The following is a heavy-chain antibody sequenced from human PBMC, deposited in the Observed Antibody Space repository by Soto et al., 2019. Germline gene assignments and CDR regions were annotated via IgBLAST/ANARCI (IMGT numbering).Heavy chain of an antibody. D-gene: IGHD6-6*01. CDR1: GGAFSSYT. J-gene: IGHJ4*02. Sequence: SVKVSCKASGGAFSSYTISWVRQAPGQGLEWMGRIIPILGSTSYAQKFQGRVTMTRDTSTSTVYMELSSLRSEDTAVYYCARDKQLVDYWGQGTLVTVSS. V-gene: IGHV1-69*08. CDR2: IIPILGST. CDR3: ARDKQLVDY.